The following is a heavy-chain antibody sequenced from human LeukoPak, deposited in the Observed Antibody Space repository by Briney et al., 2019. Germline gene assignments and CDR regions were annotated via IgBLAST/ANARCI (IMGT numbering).Heavy chain of an antibody. J-gene: IGHJ5*02. CDR3: ARSRQPYYYDSGGSWFDP. V-gene: IGHV3-74*01. Sequence: GGSLRLSCAASGFTFSTYWMHWVRQAPGKGLVWVSHINSDGSSTTYADSVKGRFTISRDNAKNTLYLQMNSLRAEDTAVYYCARSRQPYYYDSGGSWFDPWGQGTLVTVSS. CDR2: INSDGSST. D-gene: IGHD3-10*01. CDR1: GFTFSTYW.